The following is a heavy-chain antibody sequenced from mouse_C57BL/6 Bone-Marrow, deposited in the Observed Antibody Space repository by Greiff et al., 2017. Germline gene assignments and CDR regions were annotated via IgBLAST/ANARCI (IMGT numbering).Heavy chain of an antibody. V-gene: IGHV1-69*01. J-gene: IGHJ2*01. D-gene: IGHD1-1*01. Sequence: QVQLQQPGAELVMPGASVKLSCKASGYTFTSYWMHWVKQRPGQGLEWIGEIDPSDSYTNYNQKFKGKSTLTVDKSSSTAYMQLSSLTSEDSAVYYCARDYYGSSYWSYYVDYWGQGTTLTVSS. CDR1: GYTFTSYW. CDR2: IDPSDSYT. CDR3: ARDYYGSSYWSYYVDY.